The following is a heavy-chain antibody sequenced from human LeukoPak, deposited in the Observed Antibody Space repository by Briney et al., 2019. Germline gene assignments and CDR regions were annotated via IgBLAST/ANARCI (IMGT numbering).Heavy chain of an antibody. D-gene: IGHD1-26*01. CDR1: GGTFSSYA. V-gene: IGHV1-69*04. J-gene: IGHJ3*02. CDR2: IIPILGIA. Sequence: SVKVSCTASGGTFSSYAISWVRQAPGQGLEWMGRIIPILGIANYAQKFQGRVTITADKSTSTAYMELSSLRSEDTAVYYCARDRIVGATGLYAFDIWGQGTMVTVSS. CDR3: ARDRIVGATGLYAFDI.